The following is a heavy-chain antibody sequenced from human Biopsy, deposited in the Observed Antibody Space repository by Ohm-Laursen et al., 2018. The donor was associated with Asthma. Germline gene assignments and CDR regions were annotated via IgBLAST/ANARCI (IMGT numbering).Heavy chain of an antibody. CDR3: AKPLNTYNFYAYDV. CDR2: TTWNSGSR. V-gene: IGHV3-9*01. Sequence: RSLRLSCSASGFNFDDFAMHWVRQAPGKGLEWVAATTWNSGSRVYAVSVKGRFTISRDNAQNSPYLHMNGLKPEDTAVYYCAKPLNTYNFYAYDVWGQGTTVVVSS. D-gene: IGHD5/OR15-5a*01. J-gene: IGHJ6*02. CDR1: GFNFDDFA.